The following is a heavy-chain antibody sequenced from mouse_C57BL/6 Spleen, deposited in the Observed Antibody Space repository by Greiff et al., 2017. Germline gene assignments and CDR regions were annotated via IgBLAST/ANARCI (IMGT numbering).Heavy chain of an antibody. J-gene: IGHJ3*01. CDR3: APYDYDGKFAY. Sequence: EVQLQQSGPELVKPGASVKISCKASGYTFTDYYMNWVKQSHGKSLEWIGDINPNNGGTSYNQKFKGKATLTVDKSSSTAYMELRSLTSEDSAVYYCAPYDYDGKFAYWGQGTLVTVSA. D-gene: IGHD2-4*01. CDR2: INPNNGGT. V-gene: IGHV1-26*01. CDR1: GYTFTDYY.